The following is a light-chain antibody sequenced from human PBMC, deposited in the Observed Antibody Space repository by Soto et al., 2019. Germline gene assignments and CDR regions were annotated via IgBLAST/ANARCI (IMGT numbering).Light chain of an antibody. J-gene: IGKJ5*01. V-gene: IGKV3-11*01. CDR3: QQRQYWPPIT. CDR1: QSVSSSY. CDR2: DAS. Sequence: EIVMTQSPGTLSLSPGERATLSCRASQSVSSSYLACYQQKPGQAPRLLIYDASNRAAGIPARFSGSGSGTDSTLTISSLEPEDFAIYYCQQRQYWPPITFGQGTRLEIK.